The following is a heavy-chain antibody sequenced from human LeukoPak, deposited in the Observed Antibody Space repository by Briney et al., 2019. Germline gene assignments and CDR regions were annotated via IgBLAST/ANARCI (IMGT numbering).Heavy chain of an antibody. CDR3: ARGPLEYSSSSGPPYYYYMDV. V-gene: IGHV4-59*01. CDR2: IYYSGST. J-gene: IGHJ6*03. D-gene: IGHD6-6*01. Sequence: SETLSLTCTVSGGSMSSYYWNWLRHPPGKGLEWIGYIYYSGSTNYNPSLKGRVTISVDTSKNQFSLKLSSVTAADTAVYYCARGPLEYSSSSGPPYYYYMDVWGKGTTVTVSS. CDR1: GGSMSSYY.